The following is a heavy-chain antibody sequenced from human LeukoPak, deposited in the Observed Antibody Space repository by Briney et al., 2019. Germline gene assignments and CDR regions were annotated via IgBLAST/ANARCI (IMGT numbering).Heavy chain of an antibody. CDR1: GFTFSSYG. V-gene: IGHV3-30*02. CDR3: AKVLSNFYDSSGYCNDY. CDR2: IRYDGSNK. J-gene: IGHJ4*02. D-gene: IGHD3-22*01. Sequence: GGSLRLSCAGSGFTFSSYGMHWVRQAPGKGLEWVAFIRYDGSNKYYADSVKGRFTISRDNSKNTLYLQMNSLRAEDTAVYYCAKVLSNFYDSSGYCNDYWGQGTLVTVSS.